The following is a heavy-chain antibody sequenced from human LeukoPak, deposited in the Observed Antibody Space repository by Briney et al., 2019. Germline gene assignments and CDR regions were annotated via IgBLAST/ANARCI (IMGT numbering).Heavy chain of an antibody. D-gene: IGHD3-22*01. J-gene: IGHJ4*02. CDR2: INSSGGST. V-gene: IGHV1-46*01. CDR3: ARGGLYDSSGYYYGGFDY. Sequence: GATVKVSCKASGYTFTIYYIHWVRQAPGQGLEWMGIINSSGGSTRYAQKFQGRVTMTRDTSTSTLYMELSSLRSEDTAVYYCARGGLYDSSGYYYGGFDYWGQGTLVTVSS. CDR1: GYTFTIYY.